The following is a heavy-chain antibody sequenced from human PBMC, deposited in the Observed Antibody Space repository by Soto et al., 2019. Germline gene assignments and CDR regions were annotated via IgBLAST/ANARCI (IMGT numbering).Heavy chain of an antibody. CDR3: ARMIVAANPQGAGY. CDR2: ISSSSSYT. D-gene: IGHD2-15*01. V-gene: IGHV3-11*06. J-gene: IGHJ4*02. CDR1: GFTFSDYY. Sequence: QVQLVESGGGLVKPGGSLRLSCAASGFTFSDYYMSWIRQAPGMGLAWVSYISSSSSYTNYADSVKGRFTISRDNAKNSLYLQLNSLRAEDTAVYYCARMIVAANPQGAGYWGQGTLVTVSS.